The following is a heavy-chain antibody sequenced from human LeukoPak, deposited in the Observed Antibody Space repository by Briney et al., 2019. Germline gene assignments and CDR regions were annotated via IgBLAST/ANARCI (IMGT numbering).Heavy chain of an antibody. CDR1: GYTFTGYY. CDR3: ARRAVGNSYYYYMDV. CDR2: INPNSGGT. Sequence: VASVKVSCKASGYTFTGYYMHWVRQAPGQGLEWMGWINPNSGGTNYAQKFQGRVTMTRDTSISTSFMELSSLRSEDTAVYYCARRAVGNSYYYYMDVWGKGTTVTVSS. V-gene: IGHV1-2*02. D-gene: IGHD6-19*01. J-gene: IGHJ6*03.